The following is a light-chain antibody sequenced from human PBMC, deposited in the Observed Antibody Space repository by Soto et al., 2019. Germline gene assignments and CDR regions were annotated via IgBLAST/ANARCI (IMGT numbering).Light chain of an antibody. J-gene: IGKJ5*01. Sequence: DIHMTQSPSSLSASLGDRVTITFRASQSISSYLNWYQQKPGKAPKLLIYDASNLETGVPSRFSGSGSGTDFTFTISSLQPEDIATYYCQQYDNLPITFGQGTRLEIK. CDR1: QSISSY. V-gene: IGKV1-33*01. CDR3: QQYDNLPIT. CDR2: DAS.